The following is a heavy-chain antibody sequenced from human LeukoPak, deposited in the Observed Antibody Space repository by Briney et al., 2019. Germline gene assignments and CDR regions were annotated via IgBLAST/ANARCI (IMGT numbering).Heavy chain of an antibody. Sequence: HPGGSLRLSCAASGFTFSSYGMHWVRQAPGKGLEWVAVMWYDGSNRYYADSVKGRFIISRDNSKTTLYLQMNSLRAEDTAVYYCARDPIETLNYDILTSYLDYWGQGTLVTVSS. CDR1: GFTFSSYG. V-gene: IGHV3-33*01. D-gene: IGHD3-9*01. CDR2: MWYDGSNR. CDR3: ARDPIETLNYDILTSYLDY. J-gene: IGHJ4*02.